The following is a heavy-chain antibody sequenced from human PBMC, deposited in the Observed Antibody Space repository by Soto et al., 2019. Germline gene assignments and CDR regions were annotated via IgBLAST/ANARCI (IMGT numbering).Heavy chain of an antibody. D-gene: IGHD6-6*01. CDR3: ASPHGLEYSRYSYGMDV. J-gene: IGHJ6*02. V-gene: IGHV1-8*01. Sequence: QVQLVQSGAEVKKPGASVKVSCKASGYTFTSYDINWVRQATVQGLEWMGWMNPNSGNTGYAQKFQVRVTMTRNTCISTGDMELSSLRCEDTAVYYCASPHGLEYSRYSYGMDVWGQGTTVTVSS. CDR2: MNPNSGNT. CDR1: GYTFTSYD.